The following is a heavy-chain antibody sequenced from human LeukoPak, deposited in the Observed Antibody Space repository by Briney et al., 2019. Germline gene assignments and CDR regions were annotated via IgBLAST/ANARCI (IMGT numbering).Heavy chain of an antibody. CDR3: TKHDGYNPDY. D-gene: IGHD5-24*01. Sequence: PGGSLRLSCAASGFTFSGSAMHWVRQASGKGLEWVGRVRSKANSHATEYAASVRGRFTISRDDSKNTAYLQMNSLKIEDTAVYYCTKHDGYNPDYWGQGTLVTVSS. V-gene: IGHV3-73*01. CDR2: VRSKANSHAT. J-gene: IGHJ4*02. CDR1: GFTFSGSA.